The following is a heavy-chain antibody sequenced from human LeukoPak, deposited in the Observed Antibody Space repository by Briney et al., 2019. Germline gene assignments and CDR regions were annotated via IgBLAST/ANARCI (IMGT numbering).Heavy chain of an antibody. Sequence: ASVKVSCKASGYTFTSYGISWVRQAPGQGLEWMGWISAYNGNTNYAQKLQGRVTMTTDTSTSTAYMELRSLRSDDTAVYYCAAGYPDYYYYGTDVWGQGTTVTVSS. J-gene: IGHJ6*02. D-gene: IGHD3-9*01. V-gene: IGHV1-18*01. CDR1: GYTFTSYG. CDR2: ISAYNGNT. CDR3: AAGYPDYYYYGTDV.